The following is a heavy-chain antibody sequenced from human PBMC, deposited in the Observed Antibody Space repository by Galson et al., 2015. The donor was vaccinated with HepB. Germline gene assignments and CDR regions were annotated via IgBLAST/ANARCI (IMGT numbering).Heavy chain of an antibody. V-gene: IGHV3-33*01. Sequence: SLRLSCAASGFTFSSYGMHWVRQAPGKGLEWVAVIWYDGSNKYYADSVKGRFTISRDNSKNTLYLQMNSLRAEDTAVYYCARDYYDSSGYLWWAFDIWGQGTMVTVSS. J-gene: IGHJ3*02. CDR1: GFTFSSYG. D-gene: IGHD3-22*01. CDR2: IWYDGSNK. CDR3: ARDYYDSSGYLWWAFDI.